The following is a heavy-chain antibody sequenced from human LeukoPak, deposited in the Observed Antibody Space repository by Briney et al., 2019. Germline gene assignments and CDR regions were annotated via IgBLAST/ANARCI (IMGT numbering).Heavy chain of an antibody. Sequence: ASVKVSCKASGYIFSSYFMNWVRQAPGQGPEWMGWINTNTGNPTYAQGFTGRFVFSSDTSVSTAFLQISSLKAEGTAMYYCARGRRLSGSYYYFDYWGQGTLVTVSS. CDR1: GYIFSSYF. CDR3: ARGRRLSGSYYYFDY. V-gene: IGHV7-4-1*02. CDR2: INTNTGNP. J-gene: IGHJ4*02. D-gene: IGHD3-10*01.